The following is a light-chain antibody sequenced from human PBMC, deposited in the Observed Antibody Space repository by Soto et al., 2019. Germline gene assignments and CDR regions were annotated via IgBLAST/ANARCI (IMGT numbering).Light chain of an antibody. CDR3: QHYNSYSEA. J-gene: IGKJ1*01. CDR1: QGISSW. CDR2: GAS. Sequence: DIQMTQSPSSVSASVGDRVTITCRASQGISSWLDWYQQKPGKAPNLLIYGASSLQSGVPSRFSGSASGTDFTLTITSLQPEDFATYYCQHYNSYSEAFGQGTKVDIK. V-gene: IGKV1D-16*01.